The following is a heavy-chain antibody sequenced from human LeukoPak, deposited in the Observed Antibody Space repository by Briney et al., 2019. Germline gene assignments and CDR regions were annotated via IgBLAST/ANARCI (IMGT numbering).Heavy chain of an antibody. CDR1: GGSISSYY. J-gene: IGHJ5*02. Sequence: SETLSLTCTVSGGSISSYYWSWIRQPPGKGLEWIGYIYYSGSTNYNPSLKSRVTISVDTSKNQFSLKLSSVTTADTAVNYCARNRYWFDPWGQGTLVTVSS. CDR3: ARNRYWFDP. V-gene: IGHV4-59*12. CDR2: IYYSGST.